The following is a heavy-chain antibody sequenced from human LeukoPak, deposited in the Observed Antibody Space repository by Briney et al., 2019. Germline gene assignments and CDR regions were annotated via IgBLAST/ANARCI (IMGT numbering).Heavy chain of an antibody. D-gene: IGHD3-22*01. V-gene: IGHV3-21*01. CDR1: GFTFSSYS. CDR3: ARNYDNSGLDLDY. CDR2: ISSSSSYI. Sequence: GGSLRLSCAASGFTFSSYSMNWVRQAPGKGLEWVSSISSSSSYIYYADSVKGRFTISRDNAKNSLYLQMNSLRAEDTAVYYCARNYDNSGLDLDYWGQGTLVTVSS. J-gene: IGHJ4*02.